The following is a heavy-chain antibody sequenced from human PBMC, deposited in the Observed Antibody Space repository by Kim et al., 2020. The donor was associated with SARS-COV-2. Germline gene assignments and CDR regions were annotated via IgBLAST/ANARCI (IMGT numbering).Heavy chain of an antibody. CDR3: AKEGKGPGYSSSWYSTWFDP. J-gene: IGHJ5*02. V-gene: IGHV3-30*02. Sequence: RFTISRDNSKNTLYLQMNSLRAEDTAVYYCAKEGKGPGYSSSWYSTWFDPWGQGTLVTVSS. D-gene: IGHD6-13*01.